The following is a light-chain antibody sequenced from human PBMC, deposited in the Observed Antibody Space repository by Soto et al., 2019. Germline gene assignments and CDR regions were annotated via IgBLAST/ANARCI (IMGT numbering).Light chain of an antibody. CDR1: QGISNY. Sequence: DVQMTQSPSSLSASVGDRVTITCRASQGISNYLAWYQQKPGKVPKLLIYAASTLQSGVPSRFSGSGSGTDFTLTISSLQPEDVATYYCQKYNIAPPTFVQGPKVEIK. CDR3: QKYNIAPPT. V-gene: IGKV1-27*01. CDR2: AAS. J-gene: IGKJ1*01.